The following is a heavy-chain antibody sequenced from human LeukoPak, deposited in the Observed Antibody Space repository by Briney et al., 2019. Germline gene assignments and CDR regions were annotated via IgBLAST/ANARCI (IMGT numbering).Heavy chain of an antibody. CDR3: ARGVRGVIITPPPDY. CDR1: GFTFSSYA. Sequence: VSLRLSCAASGFTFSSYAMSWVRQAPGKGLEWVSAISGSGGSTYYADSVKGRFTISRDNSKNTLYLQMNSLRAEDTAVYYCARGVRGVIITPPPDYWGQGTLVTVSS. CDR2: ISGSGGST. D-gene: IGHD3-10*01. J-gene: IGHJ4*02. V-gene: IGHV3-23*01.